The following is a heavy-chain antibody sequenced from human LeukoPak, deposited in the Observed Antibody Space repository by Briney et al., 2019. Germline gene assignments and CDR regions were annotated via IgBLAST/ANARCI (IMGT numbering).Heavy chain of an antibody. D-gene: IGHD3-16*01. CDR3: AKGSRWADNWFDP. V-gene: IGHV3-30*02. CDR2: IRYDGSNK. Sequence: PGGSLRLSCAASGFTFSSYGMHWVRQAPGKGLEWVAFIRYDGSNKYYADSVKGRFTISRDNSKNTLYLQMNSLRAEDTAVYYCAKGSRWADNWFDPCGQGTLVTVSS. J-gene: IGHJ5*02. CDR1: GFTFSSYG.